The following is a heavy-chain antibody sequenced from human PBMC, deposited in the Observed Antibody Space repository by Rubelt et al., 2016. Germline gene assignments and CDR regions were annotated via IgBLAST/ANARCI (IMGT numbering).Heavy chain of an antibody. J-gene: IGHJ3*02. CDR3: TTDVGRVVVIRSSAVDI. CDR2: IKSKTDGGTT. V-gene: IGHV3-15*01. CDR1: GFTFSNAW. D-gene: IGHD3-22*01. Sequence: GGGLVKPGGSLRLSCAASGFTFSNAWMSWVRQAPGKGLEWVGRIKSKTDGGTTDYAAPVKGRFTISRDDSKNTLYLQMNSLKTEDTAVYYRTTDVGRVVVIRSSAVDIWGQGTMVTVSS.